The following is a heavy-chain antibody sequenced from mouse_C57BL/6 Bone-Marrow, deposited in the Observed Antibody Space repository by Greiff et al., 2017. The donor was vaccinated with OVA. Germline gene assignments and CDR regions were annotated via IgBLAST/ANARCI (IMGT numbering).Heavy chain of an antibody. D-gene: IGHD2-5*01. Sequence: VQLQQSGAELMKPGASVKLSCKAPGYTFTGYWIAWVKPRPGHGLEWIGEILPGSGSTNYNEKFKGRATFTADTSSNTAYMQLSSLTTEDSAIYYCARSEAYYSNYVGFDYWGQGTTLTVSS. CDR3: ARSEAYYSNYVGFDY. V-gene: IGHV1-9*01. CDR1: GYTFTGYW. CDR2: ILPGSGST. J-gene: IGHJ2*01.